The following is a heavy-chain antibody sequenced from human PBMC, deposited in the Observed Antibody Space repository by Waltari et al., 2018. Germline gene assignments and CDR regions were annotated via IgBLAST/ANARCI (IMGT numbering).Heavy chain of an antibody. J-gene: IGHJ4*02. D-gene: IGHD4-4*01. V-gene: IGHV1-3*01. CDR1: GYTFTSYA. CDR3: ARALTTRRYFDY. Sequence: QVQLVQSGAEVKKPGASVKVSCKASGYTFTSYAMHWVRQAPGQRLEWMGWINAGNGNTKYSQKCQGRVTITRDTSASTAYMELSSLRSEDTAVYYCARALTTRRYFDYWGQGTLVTVSS. CDR2: INAGNGNT.